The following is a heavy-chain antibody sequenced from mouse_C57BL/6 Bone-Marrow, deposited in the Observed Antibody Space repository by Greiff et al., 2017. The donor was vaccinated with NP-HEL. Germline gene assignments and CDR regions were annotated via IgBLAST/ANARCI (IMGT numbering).Heavy chain of an antibody. CDR1: GYTFTSYW. V-gene: IGHV1-69*01. D-gene: IGHD3-1*01. CDR3: ARSGWEDWYFDV. Sequence: VQLQQPGAELVMPGASVKLSCKGSGYTFTSYWMHWVKQRPGQGLEWIGEIDPSDSYTNYNQKFKGKSTLTVDKSSSTASMHLSSLTSEDSAVYYCARSGWEDWYFDVWGTGTTVTVSS. J-gene: IGHJ1*03. CDR2: IDPSDSYT.